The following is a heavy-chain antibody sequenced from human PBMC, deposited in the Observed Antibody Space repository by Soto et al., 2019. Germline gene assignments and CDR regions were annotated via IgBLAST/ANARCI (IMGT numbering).Heavy chain of an antibody. Sequence: TGGSLRLSCAASGFTFSSYAMSWVLQAPGKGLEWVSVISGSGDSTYYADSVKGRFTVSRDNSKNTLYLQMNSLRAEDTAVYYCAKRAYGSDFDYWGRGTLVTVSS. D-gene: IGHD3-10*01. CDR1: GFTFSSYA. CDR2: ISGSGDST. CDR3: AKRAYGSDFDY. J-gene: IGHJ4*02. V-gene: IGHV3-23*01.